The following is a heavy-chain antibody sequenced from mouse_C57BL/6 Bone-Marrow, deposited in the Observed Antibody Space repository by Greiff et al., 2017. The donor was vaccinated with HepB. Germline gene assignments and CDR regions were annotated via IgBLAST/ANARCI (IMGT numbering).Heavy chain of an antibody. Sequence: EVKVVESGGGLVKPGGSLKLSCAASGFTFSDYGMHWVRQAPEKGLEWVAYISSGSSTIYYADTVKGRFTISRDNAKNTLFLQMTSLRSEDTAMYYCARPVYYGSSYWYYAMDYWGQGTSVTVSS. CDR1: GFTFSDYG. D-gene: IGHD1-1*01. V-gene: IGHV5-17*01. CDR2: ISSGSSTI. J-gene: IGHJ4*01. CDR3: ARPVYYGSSYWYYAMDY.